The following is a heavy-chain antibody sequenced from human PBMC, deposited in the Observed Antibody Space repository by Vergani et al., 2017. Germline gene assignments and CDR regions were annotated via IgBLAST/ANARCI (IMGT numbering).Heavy chain of an antibody. D-gene: IGHD3-10*01. Sequence: QVQLVQSGAEVKKPGASVKVSCKASGYTFTSYGINWVRQATGQGLEWMGWMNPNSGNTGHAQKFKGRVTMTRNTSISTAYMELSSLRSEDTAVYYCARGITMVRGASGYWGQGTLVTVSS. CDR2: MNPNSGNT. V-gene: IGHV1-8*02. J-gene: IGHJ4*02. CDR1: GYTFTSYG. CDR3: ARGITMVRGASGY.